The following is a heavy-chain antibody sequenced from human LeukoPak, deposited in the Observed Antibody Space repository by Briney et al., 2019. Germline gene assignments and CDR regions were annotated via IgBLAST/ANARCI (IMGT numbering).Heavy chain of an antibody. CDR1: GFTFSSYW. CDR2: IKQDGSEK. CDR3: AREIAAFGSSWYYYYGMDV. D-gene: IGHD6-13*01. Sequence: GGSLRFSCAASGFTFSSYWMSWVRQAPGKGLEWVANIKQDGSEKYYVDSVKGRFTISRDNAKNSLYLQMNSLRAEDTAVYYCAREIAAFGSSWYYYYGMDVWGQGTTVTVSS. V-gene: IGHV3-7*01. J-gene: IGHJ6*02.